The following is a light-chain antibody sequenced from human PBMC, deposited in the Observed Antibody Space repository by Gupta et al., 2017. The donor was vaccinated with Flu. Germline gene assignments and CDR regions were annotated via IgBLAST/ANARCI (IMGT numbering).Light chain of an antibody. CDR3: SSSKGSNNCWI. CDR1: SSDVGGYDY. Sequence: VTISCTGTSSDVGGYDYVSWYQQNPGKEPNSLLFEVNKRPSGGPDRFFCSKSGNNASLNVTGLQAEDEADDYCSSSKGSNNCWIFGGGTKLTVL. CDR2: EVN. J-gene: IGLJ2*01. V-gene: IGLV2-8*03.